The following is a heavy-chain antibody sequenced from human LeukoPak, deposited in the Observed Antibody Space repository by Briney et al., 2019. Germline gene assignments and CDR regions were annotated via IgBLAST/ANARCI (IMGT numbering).Heavy chain of an antibody. CDR2: ISWNSGTI. CDR1: GFRFDGYA. Sequence: GGSLRLSCAASGFRFDGYAMHWVRQAPGKGLEWVPGISWNSGTIAYADSVKGRFTISRDDAKNSLYLQMNSLRAEDTALYYCAKDIAPAVFYYMDVWGKGTTVIVSS. J-gene: IGHJ6*03. CDR3: AKDIAPAVFYYMDV. V-gene: IGHV3-9*01.